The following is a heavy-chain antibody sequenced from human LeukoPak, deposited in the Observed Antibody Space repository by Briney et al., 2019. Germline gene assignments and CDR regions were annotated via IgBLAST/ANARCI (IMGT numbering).Heavy chain of an antibody. CDR2: IYYSGST. Sequence: SETLSLTCTVSGGSISSYYWSWSRQPPGKGLEWIGYIYYSGSTNYNPSLKSRVTISVDTSKNQFSLKLSSVTAADTAVYYCARWVEMATITAFDYWGQGTLVTVSS. D-gene: IGHD5-24*01. V-gene: IGHV4-59*01. J-gene: IGHJ4*02. CDR1: GGSISSYY. CDR3: ARWVEMATITAFDY.